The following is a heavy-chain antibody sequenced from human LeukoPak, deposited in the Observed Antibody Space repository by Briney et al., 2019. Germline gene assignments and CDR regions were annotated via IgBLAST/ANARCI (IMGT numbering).Heavy chain of an antibody. D-gene: IGHD3-10*01. CDR1: GYTFSNYL. J-gene: IGHJ5*02. Sequence: ASVKVSCKASGYTFSNYLIHWVRQAPGQGLEWMGLINPSGGSTSYAQKFQGRVTMTRDTSTSTVYMELSSLRSEDTAVYYCARDLGLRGVTNWFDPWGQGTLVTVSS. CDR3: ARDLGLRGVTNWFDP. V-gene: IGHV1-46*01. CDR2: INPSGGST.